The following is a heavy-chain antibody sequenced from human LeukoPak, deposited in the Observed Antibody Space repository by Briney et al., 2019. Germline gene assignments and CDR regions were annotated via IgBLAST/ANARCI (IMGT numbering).Heavy chain of an antibody. CDR2: INPSGGGT. CDR3: ARRYYYGSGSLWHAFDI. V-gene: IGHV1-46*01. CDR1: GYTFTSYY. J-gene: IGHJ3*02. Sequence: ASVKVSCKASGYTFTSYYIHWVRQAPGQGLEWMGIINPSGGGTTYAQKFQGRVTMTRDMSTSTVYMELSSLRSEDTAVYYCARRYYYGSGSLWHAFDIWGQGTMVTVSS. D-gene: IGHD3-10*01.